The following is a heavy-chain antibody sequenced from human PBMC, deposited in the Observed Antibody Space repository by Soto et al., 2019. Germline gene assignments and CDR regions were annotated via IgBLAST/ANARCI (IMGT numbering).Heavy chain of an antibody. CDR1: GFTFTSSA. CDR3: AVTLGNWNYLYGMDV. V-gene: IGHV1-58*02. CDR2: IVVGSGNT. J-gene: IGHJ6*02. D-gene: IGHD7-27*01. Sequence: ASVKVSCKASGFTFTSSAMQWVRQARGQRLEWIGWIVVGSGNTNYAQKFQERVTITRDMSTSTAYMELSSLRSEDTAVYYCAVTLGNWNYLYGMDVWGQGTTVTVSS.